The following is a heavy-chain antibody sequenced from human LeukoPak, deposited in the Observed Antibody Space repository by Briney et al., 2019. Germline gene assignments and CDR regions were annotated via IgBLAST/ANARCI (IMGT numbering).Heavy chain of an antibody. J-gene: IGHJ4*02. CDR3: ARGLGSGSYYHY. Sequence: SETLSLTCTVSGGSISSYYWSWIRQPLGKGLEWIGEINHSGSTNYNPSLKSRVTISVDTSKNQFSLKLSSVAAPDTAVYYCARGLGSGSYYHYWGQGTLVTVSS. D-gene: IGHD3-10*01. CDR1: GGSISSYY. V-gene: IGHV4-34*01. CDR2: INHSGST.